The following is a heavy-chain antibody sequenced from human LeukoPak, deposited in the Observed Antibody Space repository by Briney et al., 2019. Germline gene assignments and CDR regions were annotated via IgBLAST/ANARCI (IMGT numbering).Heavy chain of an antibody. D-gene: IGHD1-1*01. CDR3: AGDVMSTALDAFDV. CDR1: GGSISGYY. J-gene: IGHJ3*01. V-gene: IGHV4-59*01. CDR2: IYYTGNT. Sequence: SKTLSLTCTVSGGSISGYYWSWIRQPPGKGLEWIGYIYYTGNTNYNPSLKSRVTISVDTSKNQFSLKLSSVTAADTAVYYCAGDVMSTALDAFDVWGQGTVVTVSS.